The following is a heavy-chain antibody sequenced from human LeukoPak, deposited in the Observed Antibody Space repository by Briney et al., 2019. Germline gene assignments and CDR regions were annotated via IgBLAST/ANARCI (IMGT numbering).Heavy chain of an antibody. J-gene: IGHJ4*02. CDR3: ARLWEGATSFDY. CDR2: IYYSGST. V-gene: IGHV4-59*08. CDR1: GGSISSYY. Sequence: MPSETLSLTCTVSGGSISSYYWSWIRQPPGKGLEWIGYIYYSGSTYYNPSLKSRVTISVDTSKNQFSLKLSSVTAADTAVYYCARLWEGATSFDYWGQGTLVTVSS. D-gene: IGHD1-26*01.